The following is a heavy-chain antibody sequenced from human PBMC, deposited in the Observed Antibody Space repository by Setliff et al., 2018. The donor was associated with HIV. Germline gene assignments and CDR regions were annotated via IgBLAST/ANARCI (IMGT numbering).Heavy chain of an antibody. V-gene: IGHV3-48*03. D-gene: IGHD5-18*01. CDR2: ISSTGNVM. CDR1: GFSFSSYE. CDR3: ASRGYNYGRRPVYFDR. J-gene: IGHJ4*02. Sequence: LRLSCAGSGFSFSSYEMNWVRQAPGKGLEWVSHISSTGNVMDYADFVKGRFTISRDNARKSLYLEMHSLRAEDTAVYYCASRGYNYGRRPVYFDRWGQGTLVTVSS.